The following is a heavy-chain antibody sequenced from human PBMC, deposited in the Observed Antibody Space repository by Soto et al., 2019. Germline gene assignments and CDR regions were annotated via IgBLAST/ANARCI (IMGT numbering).Heavy chain of an antibody. CDR3: AKDEASGYDSNWFDP. Sequence: WGSLRLSCAASGFTFISYGIHFFRHSPVKGLEWVAVISYDGSNKYYADSVKGRFTISRDNSKNTLYLQMNSLRAEDTAVYYCAKDEASGYDSNWFDPWGQGTLVTVSS. V-gene: IGHV3-30*18. D-gene: IGHD5-12*01. J-gene: IGHJ5*02. CDR1: GFTFISYG. CDR2: ISYDGSNK.